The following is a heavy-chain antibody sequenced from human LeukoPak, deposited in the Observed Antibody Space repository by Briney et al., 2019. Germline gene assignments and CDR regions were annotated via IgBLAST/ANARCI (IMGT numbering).Heavy chain of an antibody. J-gene: IGHJ4*02. CDR1: GFTFNTYA. Sequence: GGSLRLSCAASGFTFNTYAMSWVRQAPGRGLEWVSALSGGGEYTYSADSVKGRFTISRDNSKNMLYLQMNSLRAEDTAVYYCATITYFDYIWGRFVSWGQGTLVTVSS. V-gene: IGHV3-23*01. CDR2: LSGGGEYT. D-gene: IGHD3-16*01. CDR3: ATITYFDYIWGRFVS.